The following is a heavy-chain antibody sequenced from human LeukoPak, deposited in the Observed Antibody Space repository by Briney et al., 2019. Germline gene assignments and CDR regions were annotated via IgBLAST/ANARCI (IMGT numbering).Heavy chain of an antibody. CDR1: GGTFSSYA. D-gene: IGHD2-2*01. Sequence: GASVKVYCKASGGTFSSYAISWVRPAPGQGLGWMRGIIPIFGTANYAQKFQGRVTITADESTSTAYMELSSLRSEDPAAYYCARGDIVVVPAASIGYMDVWGKGTTVTVSS. J-gene: IGHJ6*03. CDR3: ARGDIVVVPAASIGYMDV. CDR2: IIPIFGTA. V-gene: IGHV1-69*13.